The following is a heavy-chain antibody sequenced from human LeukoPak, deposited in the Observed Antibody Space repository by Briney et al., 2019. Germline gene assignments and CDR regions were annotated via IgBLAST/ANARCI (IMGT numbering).Heavy chain of an antibody. D-gene: IGHD6-19*01. CDR2: IYYSGST. J-gene: IGHJ4*02. V-gene: IGHV4-39*01. CDR1: GGSISSYY. Sequence: SETLSLTCTVSGGSISSYYWGWTRQPPGKGLEWIGSIYYSGSTYYNPSLKSRVTISVDTSKNQFSLKLSSVTAADTAVYYCASEAVAGIIWDGYWGQGTLVTVSS. CDR3: ASEAVAGIIWDGY.